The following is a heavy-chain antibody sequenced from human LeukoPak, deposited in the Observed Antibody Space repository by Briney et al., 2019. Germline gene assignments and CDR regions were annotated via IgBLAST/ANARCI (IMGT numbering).Heavy chain of an antibody. CDR3: VRAAGYSGYDLGPEPLFDY. V-gene: IGHV4-39*07. Sequence: PSETLSLTCTVSSGSISTSNYYWGWVRQPPGKALEWIGNIFYSGSTYYSPSLKSRVTISLDTSRNQFSLKLNSVTAADTAVYYCVRAAGYSGYDLGPEPLFDYWGQGTLVTVSS. CDR2: IFYSGST. D-gene: IGHD5-12*01. CDR1: SGSISTSNYY. J-gene: IGHJ4*02.